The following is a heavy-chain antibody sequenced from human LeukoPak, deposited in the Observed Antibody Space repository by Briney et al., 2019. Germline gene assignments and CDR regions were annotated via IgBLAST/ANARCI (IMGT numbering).Heavy chain of an antibody. J-gene: IGHJ3*02. CDR2: ISSSGSTI. Sequence: GGSLRLSCAASGFTFSSYWMSWVRQAPGKGLEWVSYISSSGSTIYYADSVKGRFTISRDNAKNSLYLQMNSLRAEDTAVYYCASSGYCGGDCSNAIHDAFDIWGQGTMVTVSS. CDR3: ASSGYCGGDCSNAIHDAFDI. D-gene: IGHD2-21*02. V-gene: IGHV3-48*04. CDR1: GFTFSSYW.